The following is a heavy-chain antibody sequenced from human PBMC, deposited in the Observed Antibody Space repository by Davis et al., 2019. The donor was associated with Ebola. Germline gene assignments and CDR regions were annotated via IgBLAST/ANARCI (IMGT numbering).Heavy chain of an antibody. CDR3: ARVRCSSTSCRGMDV. CDR1: GYTFTSYT. V-gene: IGHV7-4-1*02. Sequence: ASVKVSCKASGYTFTSYTISWVRQAPGQGLEWMGWINTNTGNPTYAQGFTGRFVFSLDTSVSTAYLQISSLKAEDTAVYYCARVRCSSTSCRGMDVWGKGTTVTVSS. D-gene: IGHD2-2*01. J-gene: IGHJ6*04. CDR2: INTNTGNP.